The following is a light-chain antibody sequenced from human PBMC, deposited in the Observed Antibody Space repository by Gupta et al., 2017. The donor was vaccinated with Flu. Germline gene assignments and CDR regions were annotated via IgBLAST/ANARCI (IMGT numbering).Light chain of an antibody. Sequence: QSALTQPASVSASPGQSISISCTGSTSDIGDYDYVSWYQQHPGKGPRLIIYEVTKRPSGISGRFSASKSGTTASLTISGLQAEDEAHYFCASYTATAALGLFGGGTKLTVL. CDR3: ASYTATAALGL. V-gene: IGLV2-14*03. J-gene: IGLJ2*01. CDR2: EVT. CDR1: TSDIGDYDY.